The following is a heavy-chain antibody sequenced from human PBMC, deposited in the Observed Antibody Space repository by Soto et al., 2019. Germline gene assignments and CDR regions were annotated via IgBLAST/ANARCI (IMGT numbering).Heavy chain of an antibody. Sequence: GGSLRLSCAASGFTFSNYAMSWVRQAPGKGLEWVSTFSNIGDRTYYVDSVKGRFTISRDTSRNTLYLQMNRLRAEDTAIYYCAKPYDCGSGSNYQTFDYWGQGTLVTVSS. V-gene: IGHV3-23*01. D-gene: IGHD3-10*01. J-gene: IGHJ4*02. CDR2: FSNIGDRT. CDR3: AKPYDCGSGSNYQTFDY. CDR1: GFTFSNYA.